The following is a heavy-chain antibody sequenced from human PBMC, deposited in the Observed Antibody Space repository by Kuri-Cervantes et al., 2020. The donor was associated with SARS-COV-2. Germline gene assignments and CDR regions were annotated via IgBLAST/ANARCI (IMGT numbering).Heavy chain of an antibody. D-gene: IGHD6-19*01. V-gene: IGHV4-59*01. CDR1: GGSISSYY. J-gene: IGHJ6*02. Sequence: WETLSLTCTVSGGSISSYYWSWIRQPPGKGLEWMGYIYYSGSTNYNPSLKSRVTISVDTSKNQFSLKLSSVTAADTAVYYCSKKRGDSSGWYSNYYGMDVWGQGTTVTVAS. CDR3: SKKRGDSSGWYSNYYGMDV. CDR2: IYYSGST.